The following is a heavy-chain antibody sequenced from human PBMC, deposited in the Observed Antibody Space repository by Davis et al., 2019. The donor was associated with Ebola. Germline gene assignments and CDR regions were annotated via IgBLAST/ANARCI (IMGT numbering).Heavy chain of an antibody. CDR3: TTDYPLTIFGVVVDY. V-gene: IGHV3-15*01. CDR1: GFTFSSYA. J-gene: IGHJ4*02. CDR2: IKSKTDGGTT. Sequence: RGSLRLSCAASGFTFSSYAMSWVRQAPGRGLEWVGRIKSKTDGGTTDYAAPVKGRFTISRDDSKNTLYLQMNSLKTEDTAVYYCTTDYPLTIFGVVVDYWGQGTLVTVSS. D-gene: IGHD3-3*01.